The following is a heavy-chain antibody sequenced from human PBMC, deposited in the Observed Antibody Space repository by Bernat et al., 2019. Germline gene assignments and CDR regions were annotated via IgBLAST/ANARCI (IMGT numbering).Heavy chain of an antibody. CDR3: ARASSQNGRLGYFDY. Sequence: EVQLVESGGGLVQPGGSLRLSCAASGFTFSSYWMSWVRQAPGKGLEWVANIKQDGSGKYYVDSVKGRFTISRDNAKNSLYLQMNSLRAEDTAVYYCARASSQNGRLGYFDYWGQGTLVTVSS. CDR1: GFTFSSYW. CDR2: IKQDGSGK. V-gene: IGHV3-7*03. J-gene: IGHJ4*02. D-gene: IGHD3-16*01.